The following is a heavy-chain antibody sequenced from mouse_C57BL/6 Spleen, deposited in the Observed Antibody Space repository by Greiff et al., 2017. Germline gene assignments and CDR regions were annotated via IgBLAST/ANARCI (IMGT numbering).Heavy chain of an antibody. D-gene: IGHD2-2*01. J-gene: IGHJ2*01. V-gene: IGHV1-55*01. CDR3: ASQIYYGYDVFDY. CDR2: IYPGSGST. CDR1: GYTFTSYW. Sequence: QVQLQQPGAELVKPGASVKMSCKASGYTFTSYWITWVKQRPGQGLEWIGDIYPGSGSTNYNEKFKSKATLPVDTSSSTADMQLSSLPSDDSAVYYTASQIYYGYDVFDYWGQGTTLTVSS.